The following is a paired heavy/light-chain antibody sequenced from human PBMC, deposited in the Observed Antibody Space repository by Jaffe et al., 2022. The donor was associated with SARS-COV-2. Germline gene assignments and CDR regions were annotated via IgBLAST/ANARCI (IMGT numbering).Heavy chain of an antibody. Sequence: VQLVESGGGLVQPGGSLRLSCAASGFTFSTYGFSWVRQAPGKGLEWVSGISGSVINTYYPDSVKGRFTISRDNAKNTLFLQMSSLRADDTAVYFCAKSNGPNLRYFDSWGQGTLVTVSS. CDR2: ISGSVINT. V-gene: IGHV3-23*04. J-gene: IGHJ4*02. D-gene: IGHD3-9*01. CDR1: GFTFSTYG. CDR3: AKSNGPNLRYFDS.
Light chain of an antibody. J-gene: IGKJ5*01. V-gene: IGKV1-39*01. Sequence: DFQMTQSPSSLSASVGDRVSITCRTSQNIRGYLNWYQQKPGKAPKVLIYGASTLQTGVPSRFSGSGSGTEFTLTISGLQPEDFATYYCQQSSSTPLTFGQGTRLEIK. CDR3: QQSSSTPLT. CDR1: QNIRGY. CDR2: GAS.